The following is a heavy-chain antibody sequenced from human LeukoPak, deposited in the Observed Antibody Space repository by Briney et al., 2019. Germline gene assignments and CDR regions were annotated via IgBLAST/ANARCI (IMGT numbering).Heavy chain of an antibody. D-gene: IGHD6-25*01. J-gene: IGHJ4*02. CDR2: IDHTGST. CDR1: GYSISSGYY. V-gene: IGHV4-38-2*02. CDR3: ARDRGGYYFDY. Sequence: SETLSLTCAVSGYSISSGYYWDWIRQPPGKGREWIGNIDHTGSTYYNPSLKSRVTISVDTSKNQFSLKLSSMTAADTAVYYCARDRGGYYFDYWGQGTLDPVSS.